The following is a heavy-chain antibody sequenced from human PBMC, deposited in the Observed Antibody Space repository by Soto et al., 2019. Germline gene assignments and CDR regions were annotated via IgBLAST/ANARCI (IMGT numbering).Heavy chain of an antibody. D-gene: IGHD4-17*01. Sequence: GASVKVSCKASGGTFSRYTISWVRQAPGQGLEWMGEIIPISGTTNYAQKFQGRVTITADESTSTAYMELSSLRSEDTAVYYCARPRTTVVDAFDIWGQGTMVTVSS. V-gene: IGHV1-69*13. J-gene: IGHJ3*02. CDR1: GGTFSRYT. CDR3: ARPRTTVVDAFDI. CDR2: IIPISGTT.